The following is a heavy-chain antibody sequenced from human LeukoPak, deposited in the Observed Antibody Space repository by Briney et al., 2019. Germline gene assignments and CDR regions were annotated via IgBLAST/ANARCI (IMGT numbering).Heavy chain of an antibody. CDR1: GYTFTNSG. CDR2: ISAYNGHT. V-gene: IGHV1-18*01. Sequence: ASVKVSCKASGYTFTNSGISWVRQAPGQGLEWMGWISAYNGHTDSAQKFQGRVTMTTDTSTSTAYMELRSLRSDDTATYYCARASAQWSDYWGQGTLVTVSS. D-gene: IGHD2-15*01. CDR3: ARASAQWSDY. J-gene: IGHJ4*02.